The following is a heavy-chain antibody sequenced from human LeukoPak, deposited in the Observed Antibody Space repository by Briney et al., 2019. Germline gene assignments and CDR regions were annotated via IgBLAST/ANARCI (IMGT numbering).Heavy chain of an antibody. J-gene: IGHJ4*02. Sequence: PGGSLRLSCAASGFTFSSYAMHWVRQAPGKGLEWVAVISYDGSNKYYADSVKGRFTTSRDNSKNTLCLQMNSLRAEDTAVYYCARDGSGSYYRWYYFDYWGQGTLVTVSS. CDR2: ISYDGSNK. D-gene: IGHD3-10*01. V-gene: IGHV3-30-3*01. CDR3: ARDGSGSYYRWYYFDY. CDR1: GFTFSSYA.